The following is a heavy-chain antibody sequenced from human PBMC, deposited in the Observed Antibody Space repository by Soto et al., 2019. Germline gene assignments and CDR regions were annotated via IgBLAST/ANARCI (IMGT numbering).Heavy chain of an antibody. V-gene: IGHV4-39*02. Sequence: PSDTLSLTCTVSGGSISSSSYYWGWIRQPPGKGLEWIGSIYYSGSTYYNPSLKSRVTISVDTSKNQFSLKLSSVTAADTAVYYCARDPWNDYIWGSYREDYYYMDVWGKGTTVTVSS. D-gene: IGHD3-16*01. CDR2: IYYSGST. CDR1: GGSISSSSYY. J-gene: IGHJ6*03. CDR3: ARDPWNDYIWGSYREDYYYMDV.